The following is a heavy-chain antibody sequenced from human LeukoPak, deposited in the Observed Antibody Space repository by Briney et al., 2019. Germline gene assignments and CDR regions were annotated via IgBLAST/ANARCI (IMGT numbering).Heavy chain of an antibody. V-gene: IGHV4-34*01. CDR3: AIGRSMVIY. CDR2: INHSGST. J-gene: IGHJ4*02. CDR1: GGSFSGYY. Sequence: SSETLSLTCAVYGGSFSGYYWSWIRQPPGKGLEWIGEINHSGSTNYNPSLKSRVTISVDTSRNQFSLKLSSVTAADTAVYYCAIGRSMVIYWGQGTLVTVSS. D-gene: IGHD5-18*01.